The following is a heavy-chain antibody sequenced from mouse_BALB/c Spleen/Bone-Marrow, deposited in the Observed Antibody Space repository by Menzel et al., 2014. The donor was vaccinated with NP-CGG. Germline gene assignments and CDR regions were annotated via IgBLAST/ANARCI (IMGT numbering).Heavy chain of an antibody. CDR1: GYTFTDYV. Sequence: QVQLQQSGPELVKPGASVKMSCKASGYTFTDYVISWVKQRTGQGLEWIGEIYPGSGSTYYNEKFKGKATLTADKSSNTAYMQLSSLTSEDSAVYFCARYYDYDWYFDVWAQGPRSPSPQ. D-gene: IGHD2-4*01. CDR3: ARYYDYDWYFDV. J-gene: IGHJ1*01. CDR2: IYPGSGST. V-gene: IGHV1-77*01.